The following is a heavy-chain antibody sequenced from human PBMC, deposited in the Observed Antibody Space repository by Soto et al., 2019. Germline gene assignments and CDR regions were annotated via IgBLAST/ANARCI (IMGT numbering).Heavy chain of an antibody. CDR1: GYSFTRYG. J-gene: IGHJ4*02. Sequence: ASVKVSCKASGYSFTRYGISWVRQAPGQGLEWMGWISAYNGNTNYAQNFQGRVTLTSDTAANTVYMELSSLRSEDTAMYYCAKGLGSCANGVCRIFESWGQGTLVTSPQ. D-gene: IGHD2-8*01. CDR2: ISAYNGNT. CDR3: AKGLGSCANGVCRIFES. V-gene: IGHV1-18*01.